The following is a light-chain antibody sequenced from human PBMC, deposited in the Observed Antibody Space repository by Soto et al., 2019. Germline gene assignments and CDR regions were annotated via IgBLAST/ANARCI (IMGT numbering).Light chain of an antibody. J-gene: IGKJ1*01. CDR1: QTISSW. V-gene: IGKV1-5*03. CDR2: KAS. CDR3: QQYNNWWT. Sequence: DIPMTQSPATLSGSEGGRVIIPFRASQTISSWLAWYQQKPGKAPKLLIYKASTLKSGVPSRFSGSGSGTEFTLTISSLQSEDFAVYYSQQYNNWWTFCQGTKADI.